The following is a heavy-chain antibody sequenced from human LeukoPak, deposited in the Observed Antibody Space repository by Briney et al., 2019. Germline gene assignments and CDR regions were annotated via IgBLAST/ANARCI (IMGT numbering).Heavy chain of an antibody. CDR2: INHSGST. CDR3: ARGGIAAASDWFDP. J-gene: IGHJ5*02. V-gene: IGHV4-34*01. Sequence: SETLSLTCAVYGGSFSGYYWSWIRQPPGKGLEWIGEINHSGSTNYNPSLKSRVTISVDTSKDQFSLKLSSVTAADTAVYYCARGGIAAASDWFDPWGQGTLVTVSS. CDR1: GGSFSGYY. D-gene: IGHD6-13*01.